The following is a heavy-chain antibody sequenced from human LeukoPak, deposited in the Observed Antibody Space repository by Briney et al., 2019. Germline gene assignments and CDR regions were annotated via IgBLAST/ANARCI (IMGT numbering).Heavy chain of an antibody. J-gene: IGHJ4*02. CDR2: ISSNGGST. V-gene: IGHV3-64*01. D-gene: IGHD3-22*01. CDR3: ARNPTYYYDSSGYYPDY. CDR1: GFTFSSYA. Sequence: HPGGSLRLSCAASGFTFSSYAMHWVRQAPGKGLEYVSAISSNGGSTYYANSVKGRFTISRDNSKNTLYLQMGSLRAEDTAVYYCARNPTYYYDSSGYYPDYWGQGTQVTVSS.